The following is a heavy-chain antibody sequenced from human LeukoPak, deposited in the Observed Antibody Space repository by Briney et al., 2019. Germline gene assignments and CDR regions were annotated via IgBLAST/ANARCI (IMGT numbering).Heavy chain of an antibody. Sequence: PSETLSLTCSVSGNSISSGHYWGWIRQTPGKGLEWIGSIYLSGTTYYNLSLKSRVTISVDTSKNQFSLKLSSVTAADTAVYFCARIFILSGFSSYFDSWGQGALVTVSS. CDR3: ARIFILSGFSSYFDS. V-gene: IGHV4-38-2*02. J-gene: IGHJ4*02. CDR1: GNSISSGHY. CDR2: IYLSGTT. D-gene: IGHD3-9*01.